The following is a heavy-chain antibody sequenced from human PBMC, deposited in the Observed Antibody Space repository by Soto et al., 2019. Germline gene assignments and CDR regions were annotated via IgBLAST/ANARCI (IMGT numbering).Heavy chain of an antibody. V-gene: IGHV4-39*01. D-gene: IGHD6-13*01. J-gene: IGHJ6*02. CDR3: ARHGAAVLYYYGMDV. CDR2: VYYDGSP. Sequence: QLQLQESGPGLVKPSETLSLTCTISGASVSTSTYHWGWMRQAPGKGLEWIGTVYYDGSPYYNPSLKRRVTISVDTSMSQFSLKVTSVTAADTAVYYCARHGAAVLYYYGMDVWGQGTTVTVSS. CDR1: GASVSTSTYH.